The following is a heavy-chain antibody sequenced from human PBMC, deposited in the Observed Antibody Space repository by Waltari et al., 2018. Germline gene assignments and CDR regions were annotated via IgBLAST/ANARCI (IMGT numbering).Heavy chain of an antibody. CDR1: GGSISSYY. J-gene: IGHJ4*02. CDR3: ARTRDPEYYYDSSGYYFDY. CDR2: IYYSGST. V-gene: IGHV4-59*01. D-gene: IGHD3-22*01. Sequence: QVQLQESGPGLVKPSETLSLTCTVSGGSISSYYWSWIRQPPGKGLEWIGYIYYSGSTNYNPSLKCRVTISVDTSKNQFSLKLSSVTAADTAVYYCARTRDPEYYYDSSGYYFDYWGQGTLVTVSS.